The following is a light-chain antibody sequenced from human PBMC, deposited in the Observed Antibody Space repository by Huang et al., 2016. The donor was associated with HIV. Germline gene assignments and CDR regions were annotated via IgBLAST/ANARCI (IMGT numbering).Light chain of an antibody. CDR2: AAS. CDR3: QQSYSTLRYT. J-gene: IGKJ2*01. V-gene: IGKV1-39*01. Sequence: DIQMTQSPSSLSASVGDRVTITCRASQSISSYLNWYQQKPGKAPKLLIYAASSLQSGVPSRLSGSGSGTDFTITISSLQPEDFATYYCQQSYSTLRYTFGQGTKLEIK. CDR1: QSISSY.